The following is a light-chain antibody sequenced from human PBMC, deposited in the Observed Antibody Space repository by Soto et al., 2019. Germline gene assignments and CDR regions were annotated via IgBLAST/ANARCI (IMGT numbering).Light chain of an antibody. Sequence: QSVLTQPPSVSGAPGQRVTISCTGSSSNIGAGYDVHWYQQLPGTAPKLLIYGISNRPSGVPDRFSGSKSGTSASLAITGLQAEDEADYYCQSYDSSLPWVFGGGTKLTVL. CDR2: GIS. CDR3: QSYDSSLPWV. V-gene: IGLV1-40*01. J-gene: IGLJ3*02. CDR1: SSNIGAGYD.